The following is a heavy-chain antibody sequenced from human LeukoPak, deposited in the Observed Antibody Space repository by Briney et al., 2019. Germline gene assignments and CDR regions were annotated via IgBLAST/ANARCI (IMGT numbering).Heavy chain of an antibody. CDR1: GGSISSSSYY. CDR2: NYYSGST. V-gene: IGHV4-39*01. CDR3: ARQLGYCSSTSCYADKVDY. J-gene: IGHJ4*02. D-gene: IGHD2-2*01. Sequence: SETLSLTCTVSGGSISSSSYYWGWIRQPPGKGLEWLGNNYYSGSTYYNPSLKSRVTISVDTSKNQFSLKLSSVTAADTAVHYCARQLGYCSSTSCYADKVDYWGQGTLVTVSS.